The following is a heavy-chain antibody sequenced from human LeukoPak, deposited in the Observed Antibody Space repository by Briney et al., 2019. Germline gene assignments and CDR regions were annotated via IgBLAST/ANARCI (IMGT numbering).Heavy chain of an antibody. CDR1: GFTFSSYG. Sequence: PGGSLRLSCAASGFTFSSYGMHWVRQAPGKGLEWVAVMSYDGSNKYYADSVKGRFTISRDNSKNTLYLQMNSLRAEDTAVYYCAKDPDGYDFWSGPSSNYFDYWGQGTLVTVSS. D-gene: IGHD3-3*01. CDR2: MSYDGSNK. CDR3: AKDPDGYDFWSGPSSNYFDY. J-gene: IGHJ4*02. V-gene: IGHV3-30*18.